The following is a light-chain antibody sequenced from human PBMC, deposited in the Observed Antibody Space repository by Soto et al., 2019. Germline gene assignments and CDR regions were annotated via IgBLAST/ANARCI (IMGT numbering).Light chain of an antibody. CDR3: QQYNSYSWT. CDR1: QSVNRW. Sequence: DIEMTQSPSTRSASVGDRFTITCRASQSVNRWLAWYQQKKGKAPKLLIYETSSLESGVPSRFGGSGSGTEFTLTISSLQPDDSAIYYCQQYNSYSWTFGQGTKVDI. CDR2: ETS. J-gene: IGKJ1*01. V-gene: IGKV1-5*03.